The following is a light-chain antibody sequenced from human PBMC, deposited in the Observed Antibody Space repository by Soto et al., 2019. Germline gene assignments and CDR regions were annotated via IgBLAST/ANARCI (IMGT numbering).Light chain of an antibody. CDR2: DVF. CDR1: NSDVGGYNY. J-gene: IGLJ2*01. Sequence: QSVLTQPASVSDSPGQSIAISCTGTNSDVGGYNYVSWYQQHPGKAPKLIIYDVFYRPSGVSDRFSGSKSGNTASLTISGLQAEDEADYYCSSYTSSTTVVFGGGTKLTVL. CDR3: SSYTSSTTVV. V-gene: IGLV2-14*01.